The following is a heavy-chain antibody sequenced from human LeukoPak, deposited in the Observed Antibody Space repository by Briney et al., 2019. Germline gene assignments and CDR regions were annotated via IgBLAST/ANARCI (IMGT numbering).Heavy chain of an antibody. V-gene: IGHV3-30*02. J-gene: IGHJ5*02. CDR2: IVHDGSNT. CDR3: ARDAPPYYYDSSDYPGIDP. D-gene: IGHD3-22*01. CDR1: RFTFSSYG. Sequence: PGGSLRLSCAASRFTFSSYGMHWVRQAPGKGLEWVTFIVHDGSNTYYADSVKGRFTISRDNAKNSLYLQMNSLRAEDTAVYYCARDAPPYYYDSSDYPGIDPWGQGTLVTVSS.